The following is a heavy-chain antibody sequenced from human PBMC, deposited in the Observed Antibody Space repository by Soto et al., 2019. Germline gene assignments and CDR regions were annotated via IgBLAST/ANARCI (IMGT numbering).Heavy chain of an antibody. V-gene: IGHV4-34*01. J-gene: IGHJ4*02. CDR2: INYRGRT. D-gene: IGHD3-9*01. CDR1: GGSFSGYY. CDR3: GRLEGLATISYYFDY. Sequence: PSETLSLTCAVYGGSFSGYYWSWIRQPPGKGLEWIGKINYRGRTNYNPSLKSRVTISVDKSKNQFSLKLMSLSAADTAVYYCGRLEGLATISYYFDYWGQGALVTVSS.